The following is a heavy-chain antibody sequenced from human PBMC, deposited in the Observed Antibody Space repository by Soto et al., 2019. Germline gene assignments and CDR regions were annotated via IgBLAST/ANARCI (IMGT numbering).Heavy chain of an antibody. D-gene: IGHD6-13*01. Sequence: PGGSLRLSCAASGFTFSSYGMHWVRQAPGKGLEWVAVIWYDGSNKYYADSVKGRFTMSRDNAKNTLYLQLSSLRAEDAGVYYCAREEPVSSWSPLDYWGQGALVTVSS. J-gene: IGHJ4*02. CDR2: IWYDGSNK. CDR3: AREEPVSSWSPLDY. V-gene: IGHV3-33*01. CDR1: GFTFSSYG.